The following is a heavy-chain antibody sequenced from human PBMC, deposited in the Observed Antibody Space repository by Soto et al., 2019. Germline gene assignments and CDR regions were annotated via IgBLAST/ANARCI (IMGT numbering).Heavy chain of an antibody. Sequence: TGGSLRLSCAASGFTFSSYAMSWVRQAPGKGLEWVSAISGSGGSTYYADSVKGRFTISRDNSKNTLYLQMNSLRAEDTAVYYCAKDQGPRYCSGTSCYQGLFDYWGQGTLVTVSS. CDR2: ISGSGGST. J-gene: IGHJ4*02. CDR1: GFTFSSYA. CDR3: AKDQGPRYCSGTSCYQGLFDY. D-gene: IGHD2-2*01. V-gene: IGHV3-23*01.